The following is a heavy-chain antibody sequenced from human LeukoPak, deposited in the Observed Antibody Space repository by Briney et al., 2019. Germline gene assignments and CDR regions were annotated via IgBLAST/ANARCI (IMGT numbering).Heavy chain of an antibody. V-gene: IGHV3-7*01. J-gene: IGHJ4*02. CDR1: GFTFSRYA. D-gene: IGHD3-22*01. CDR2: INEDGSEK. Sequence: GGSLRLSCAASGFTFSRYALNWVRQAPGRGLEWVANINEDGSEKYYVDSVKGRFTISRDNGKNSLYLQINSLRAEDTAVFYCARGGYYSAWAEDYWGQGTLVTVSS. CDR3: ARGGYYSAWAEDY.